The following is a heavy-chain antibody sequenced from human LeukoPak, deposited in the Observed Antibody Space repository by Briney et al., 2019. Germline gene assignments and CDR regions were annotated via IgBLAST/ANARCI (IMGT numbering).Heavy chain of an antibody. CDR3: ARGDLLVVTVSRPDTWFDP. D-gene: IGHD2-21*02. CDR2: ISYSGGT. J-gene: IGHJ5*02. Sequence: SETLSLTCTVSGGSITSSSYYWGWIRQPPGKGLEWIGTISYSGGTYYNPSLKSRVTLSVDTSKNQFSLRLNSVTAADTALYYCARGDLLVVTVSRPDTWFDPWVQGTLVTVSS. V-gene: IGHV4-39*01. CDR1: GGSITSSSYY.